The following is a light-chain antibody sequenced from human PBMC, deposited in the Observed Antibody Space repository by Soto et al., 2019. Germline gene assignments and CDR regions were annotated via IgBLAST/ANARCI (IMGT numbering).Light chain of an antibody. V-gene: IGKV1-5*01. CDR2: DAS. Sequence: DIPMTQSPSTLSASVGDRVTITCRASQSISGWLAWYQQKPGRAPNLLIYDASSLESGVPSRFSGSGSGSEFTLTISSLQPDVFATYYCQQYNSYSRTFGQGTKVEI. CDR1: QSISGW. J-gene: IGKJ1*01. CDR3: QQYNSYSRT.